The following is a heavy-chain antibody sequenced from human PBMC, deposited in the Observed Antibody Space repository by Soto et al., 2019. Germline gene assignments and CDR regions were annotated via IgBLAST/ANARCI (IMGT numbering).Heavy chain of an antibody. V-gene: IGHV3-7*03. CDR2: IKQDGSEK. CDR1: GFTFSSYW. Sequence: VGSLRLSCSASGFTFSSYWMSWVRQAPGKGLEWVASIKQDGSEKYYVDSMKGRFTISRDNAKNSLYLQMNSLRAEDTAVYYCARDGKWLLPLYFDYWGQGALVTVSS. D-gene: IGHD3-22*01. CDR3: ARDGKWLLPLYFDY. J-gene: IGHJ4*02.